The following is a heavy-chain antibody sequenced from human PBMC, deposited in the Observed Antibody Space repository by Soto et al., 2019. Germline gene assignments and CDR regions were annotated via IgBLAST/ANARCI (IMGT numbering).Heavy chain of an antibody. D-gene: IGHD3-16*01. V-gene: IGHV4-59*01. CDR3: ARERSDYIWGSWQYYFDY. Sequence: SETLSLTCTVSGGSISTYYWSWIRQPPGKGLEWIGYIYYSGSTNYNPSLKSRVTISIDTSKNQFSLKLSSVTAADTAVYYCARERSDYIWGSWQYYFDYWGQGTLVPSPQ. CDR1: GGSISTYY. CDR2: IYYSGST. J-gene: IGHJ4*02.